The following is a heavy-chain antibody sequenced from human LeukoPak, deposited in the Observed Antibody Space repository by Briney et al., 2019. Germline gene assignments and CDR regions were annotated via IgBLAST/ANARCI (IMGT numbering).Heavy chain of an antibody. Sequence: GESLKIFCKASGYRFTSKWIAWVRQVPGKSLQWMGIIYPGDSDIRYSAYFQGQVTISVDESISSASFQWSSLKASDTATYYCGRRSEGMATSAFDYWGQGTVVTVST. CDR3: GRRSEGMATSAFDY. D-gene: IGHD5-24*01. CDR1: GYRFTSKW. V-gene: IGHV5-51*01. CDR2: IYPGDSDI. J-gene: IGHJ4*02.